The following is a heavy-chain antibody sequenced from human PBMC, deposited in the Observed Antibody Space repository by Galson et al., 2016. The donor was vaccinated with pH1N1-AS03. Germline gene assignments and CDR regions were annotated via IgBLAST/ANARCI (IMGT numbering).Heavy chain of an antibody. J-gene: IGHJ5*02. CDR1: GYTFPNFG. V-gene: IGHV1-18*04. CDR3: ARAASFDP. Sequence: SVKVSCKASGYTFPNFGMSWVRQAPGQGLEWMGWISPYNGNTQYAQRLEGRVTMTTDTSTNTAYLELRSLTYDDTAVYYCARAASFDPWGHGTLFIVSS. D-gene: IGHD2-15*01. CDR2: ISPYNGNT.